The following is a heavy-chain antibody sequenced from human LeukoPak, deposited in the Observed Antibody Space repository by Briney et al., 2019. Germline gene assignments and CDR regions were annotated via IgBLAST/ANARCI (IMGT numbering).Heavy chain of an antibody. CDR2: IYYSGST. J-gene: IGHJ2*01. CDR3: ASPPNTSYYGSGRGFFDL. D-gene: IGHD3-10*01. Sequence: SETLSLTCTVSGGSISSSAYYWGWIRQSPGKGLEWIGSIYYSGSTYYNPSLKSRVTISVDTSKNQFSLKLNSVTAADTAVYYCASPPNTSYYGSGRGFFDLWGRGTLVTVSS. V-gene: IGHV4-39*01. CDR1: GGSISSSAYY.